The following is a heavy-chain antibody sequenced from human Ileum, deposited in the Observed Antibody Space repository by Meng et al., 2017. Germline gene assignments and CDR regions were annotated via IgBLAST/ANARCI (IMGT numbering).Heavy chain of an antibody. CDR1: GASFSGYY. CDR2: IDHSGSA. V-gene: IGHV4-34*01. J-gene: IGHJ4*02. D-gene: IGHD1-26*01. CDR3: ARGRMGGSAW. Sequence: GQLQQWGAGPLKPSETLSLTCAVYGASFSGYYWNWIRQPPGKGLEWIGEIDHSGSANYDPSLKSRVTMSADASKKQFSLKLSSVTAADTAVYYCARGRMGGSAWWGPGTLVTVSS.